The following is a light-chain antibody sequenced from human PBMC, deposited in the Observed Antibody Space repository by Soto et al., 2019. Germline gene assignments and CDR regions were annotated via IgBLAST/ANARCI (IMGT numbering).Light chain of an antibody. J-gene: IGKJ1*01. V-gene: IGKV1-5*03. Sequence: DIPMTQSPSTLSASVGDRVTITCRASQSISSWLAWYQQKPGKAPKLLIYKASSLESGVPSRLSGSESGTEFTLTISSLQPDDFATYYCQQYNNYSGTFGQGTKVEIK. CDR2: KAS. CDR3: QQYNNYSGT. CDR1: QSISSW.